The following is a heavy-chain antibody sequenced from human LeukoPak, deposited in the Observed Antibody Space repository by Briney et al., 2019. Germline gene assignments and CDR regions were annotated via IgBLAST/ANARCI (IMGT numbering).Heavy chain of an antibody. CDR3: ARGRLERGWRYNWFDP. J-gene: IGHJ5*02. V-gene: IGHV4-39*07. D-gene: IGHD6-19*01. CDR2: IYYSGST. Sequence: NPSETLSLTCTVSGGSISSSSYYWGWIRQPPGKGLEWIGSIYYSGSTNYNPSLKSRVTISVDTSKNQFSLKLSSVTAADTAVYYCARGRLERGWRYNWFDPWGQGTLVTVSS. CDR1: GGSISSSSYY.